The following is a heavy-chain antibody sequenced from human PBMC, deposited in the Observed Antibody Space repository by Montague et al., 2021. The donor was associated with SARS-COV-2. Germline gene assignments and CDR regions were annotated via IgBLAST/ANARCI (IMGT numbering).Heavy chain of an antibody. CDR3: ARERWNIVIVPPVEYGMDV. D-gene: IGHD2/OR15-2a*01. J-gene: IGHJ6*02. CDR2: INNRGSV. CDR1: GGSFSGSY. Sequence: SQTRSLTCAVYGGSFSGSYWTWIRQSPGKGLEWIGEINNRGSVNYSPSLKSRVTISVDTSRNQFSLKVTSVTAADTAVYYCARERWNIVIVPPVEYGMDVWGQGTTVTVSS. V-gene: IGHV4-34*01.